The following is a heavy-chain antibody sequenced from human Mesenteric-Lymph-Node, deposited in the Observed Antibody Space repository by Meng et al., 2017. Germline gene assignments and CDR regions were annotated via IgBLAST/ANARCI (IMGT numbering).Heavy chain of an antibody. D-gene: IGHD3-22*01. CDR2: MSFDGGIQ. V-gene: IGHV3-30*03. J-gene: IGHJ3*01. CDR1: GLTFSNSI. Sequence: GGSLRLSCAASGLTFSNSIMHWVRQAPDKGLEWVALMSFDGGIQYADSVKGRLTISRDNSENTVYLHMNSLRAEDTAVYHCAREFHSSGRAGTFDVWGRGTMVTVSS. CDR3: AREFHSSGRAGTFDV.